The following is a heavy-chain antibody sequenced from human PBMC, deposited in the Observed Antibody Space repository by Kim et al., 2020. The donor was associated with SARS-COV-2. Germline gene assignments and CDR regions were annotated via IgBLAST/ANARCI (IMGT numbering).Heavy chain of an antibody. CDR2: ISYDGSNK. D-gene: IGHD3-10*01. J-gene: IGHJ4*02. V-gene: IGHV3-30*18. CDR1: GFTFSSYG. CDR3: AKDRGLVSTYFDY. Sequence: GGSLRLSCAASGFTFSSYGMHWVRQAPGKGLEWVAVISYDGSNKYYADSVKGRFTISRDNSKNTLYLQMNSLRAEDTAVYYCAKDRGLVSTYFDYWGQGT.